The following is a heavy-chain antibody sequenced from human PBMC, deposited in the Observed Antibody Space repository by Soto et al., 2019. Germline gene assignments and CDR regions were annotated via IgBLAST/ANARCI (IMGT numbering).Heavy chain of an antibody. D-gene: IGHD3-3*01. CDR1: GGSISSYY. V-gene: IGHV4-59*01. CDR3: ARSKEDYDFWSGYTPRAFDI. J-gene: IGHJ3*02. CDR2: IYYSGST. Sequence: QVQLQESGPGLVKPSETLSLTCTVSGGSISSYYWSWIRQPPGKGLEWIGYIYYSGSTNYNPSLTSRVTISVDTAKSQFSLKLSSGTAADTAVYYCARSKEDYDFWSGYTPRAFDIWGQGTMVTVSS.